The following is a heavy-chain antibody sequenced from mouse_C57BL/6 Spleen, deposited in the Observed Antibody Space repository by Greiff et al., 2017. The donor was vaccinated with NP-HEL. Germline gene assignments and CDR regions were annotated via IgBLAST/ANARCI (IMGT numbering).Heavy chain of an antibody. Sequence: EVKLVESGGGLVQPKGSLKLSCAASGFSFNTYAMNWVRQAPGKGLEWVARIRSKSNNYATYYADSVKDRFTISRDDSESMLYLQMNNLKTEDTAMYYCVRHDYYGSSSYWYFDVWGTGTTVTVSS. CDR2: IRSKSNNYAT. D-gene: IGHD1-1*01. CDR1: GFSFNTYA. J-gene: IGHJ1*03. CDR3: VRHDYYGSSSYWYFDV. V-gene: IGHV10-1*01.